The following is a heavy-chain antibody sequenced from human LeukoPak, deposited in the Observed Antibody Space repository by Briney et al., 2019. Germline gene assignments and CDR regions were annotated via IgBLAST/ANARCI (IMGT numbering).Heavy chain of an antibody. V-gene: IGHV3-30*18. CDR3: AKDRYSYAFEYSDS. CDR1: GFTFSSYG. D-gene: IGHD5-18*01. J-gene: IGHJ4*02. CDR2: ISNDGSKK. Sequence: GGSLRLSCAASGFTFSSYGMHWVRQAPGKGLDWVAVISNDGSKKYYPFSVKVPFTISRHNSKNTLSLQVSSLRTEDTAVYYCAKDRYSYAFEYSDSWGQGTLVTVSS.